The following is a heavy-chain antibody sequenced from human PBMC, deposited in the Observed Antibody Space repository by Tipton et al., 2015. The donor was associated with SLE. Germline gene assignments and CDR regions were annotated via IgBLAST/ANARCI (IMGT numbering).Heavy chain of an antibody. CDR1: GGSISSGPYY. J-gene: IGHJ2*01. V-gene: IGHV4-61*02. Sequence: TLSLTCTVSGGSISSGPYYWSWLRQPAGKGLEWIGRIYSSGRNNYNPSLKSRVTMSVDTSKNQFSLKLSSVTAADTAVYYCARAPPYSNYVFDLWGRGTLVTVSS. D-gene: IGHD4-11*01. CDR2: IYSSGRN. CDR3: ARAPPYSNYVFDL.